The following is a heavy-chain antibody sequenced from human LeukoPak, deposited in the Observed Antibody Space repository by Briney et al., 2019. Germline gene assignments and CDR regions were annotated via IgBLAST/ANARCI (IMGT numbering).Heavy chain of an antibody. CDR3: ARERAIASLRPYYFDY. Sequence: PGGSLRLSCAASGFTFSDYYMSWVRQAPGKGLEWISYISSSGGIIYYADSVKGRFTISRDNARNSLYLQMNSLRAEDTAVYYCARERAIASLRPYYFDYWGQGTLVTVSS. CDR1: GFTFSDYY. V-gene: IGHV3-11*01. D-gene: IGHD6-6*01. CDR2: ISSSGGII. J-gene: IGHJ4*02.